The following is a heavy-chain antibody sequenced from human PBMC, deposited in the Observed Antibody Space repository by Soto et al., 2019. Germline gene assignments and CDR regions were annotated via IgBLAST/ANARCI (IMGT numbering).Heavy chain of an antibody. CDR3: ARLNMITFGGVTVDYYYYMDV. Sequence: GESLKISCKGSGYSFTSYWIGWVRQMPGKGLEWMGIIYPGDSDTRYSPSFQGQVTISADKSISTAYLQWSSLKASDTAMYYCARLNMITFGGVTVDYYYYMDVWGKGTTVTVSS. CDR1: GYSFTSYW. V-gene: IGHV5-51*01. CDR2: IYPGDSDT. J-gene: IGHJ6*03. D-gene: IGHD3-16*02.